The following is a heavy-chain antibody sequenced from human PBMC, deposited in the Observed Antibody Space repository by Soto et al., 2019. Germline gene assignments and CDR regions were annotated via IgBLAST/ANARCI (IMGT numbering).Heavy chain of an antibody. CDR1: GYSFTSYW. D-gene: IGHD4-17*01. CDR2: IDPSDSYT. J-gene: IGHJ6*02. Sequence: GESLKMSCKGSGYSFTSYWISWVRQMPGKGLEWMGRIDPSDSYTNYSPSFQGHVTISADKSISTAYLQWSSLKASDTAMYYYATRRLRSCSDGMDVWRQGTTVTVSS. CDR3: ATRRLRSCSDGMDV. V-gene: IGHV5-10-1*01.